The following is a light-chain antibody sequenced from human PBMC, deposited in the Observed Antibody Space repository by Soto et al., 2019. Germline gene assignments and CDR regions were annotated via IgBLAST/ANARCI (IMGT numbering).Light chain of an antibody. CDR2: EVS. CDR1: GSDVGRYKF. V-gene: IGLV2-14*01. CDR3: SSSTSTSTLMI. J-gene: IGLJ2*01. Sequence: QSVLTQPASVSGSPGQSITISCTGTGSDVGRYKFVSWYQQYPGKAPRLMMYEVSNRPSGVSNRFSGSKSGNTASLTISGLQTEDEAIYYCSSSTSTSTLMIFGGGTKVTVL.